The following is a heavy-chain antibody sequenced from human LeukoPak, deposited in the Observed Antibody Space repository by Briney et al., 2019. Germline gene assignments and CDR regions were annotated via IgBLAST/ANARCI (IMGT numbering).Heavy chain of an antibody. Sequence: TSETLSLTCTVSGDSISRYYWSWIRQPPGQGIEWTGYINYSGNTNYNPSLKSRVTISVDTSKNQFSLRLTSVTAADTAVYYCAREGRQDYVYFDCWGQGTLVTVSS. CDR2: INYSGNT. J-gene: IGHJ4*02. V-gene: IGHV4-59*01. CDR3: AREGRQDYVYFDC. D-gene: IGHD4-17*01. CDR1: GDSISRYY.